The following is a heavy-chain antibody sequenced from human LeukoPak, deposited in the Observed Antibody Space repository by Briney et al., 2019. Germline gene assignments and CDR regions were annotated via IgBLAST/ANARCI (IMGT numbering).Heavy chain of an antibody. CDR1: GYTFTSYY. V-gene: IGHV1-46*01. D-gene: IGHD3-3*01. J-gene: IGHJ3*02. CDR3: ASWIGMARTNNAFDI. Sequence: ASVKVSCKASGYTFTSYYMHWVRQAPGQGLEWMGIINPNGGSTNYAQKFQGRVTMTRDTSTSTVYMELSSLRSEDTAVYYCASWIGMARTNNAFDIWGQGTMVTVSS. CDR2: INPNGGST.